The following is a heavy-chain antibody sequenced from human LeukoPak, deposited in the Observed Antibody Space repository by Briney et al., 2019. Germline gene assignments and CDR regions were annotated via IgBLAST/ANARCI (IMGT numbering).Heavy chain of an antibody. CDR2: ISSSSSYI. V-gene: IGHV3-21*04. CDR1: GFTFSSYS. Sequence: GGSLRLSCAASGFTFSSYSMNWVRQAPGKGLEWVSSISSSSSYIYYADSVKGRFTISRDNAKNSLYLQMNSLRAEDTAVYYCAKDHGSLGSGLNWGQGTLVTVSS. J-gene: IGHJ4*02. CDR3: AKDHGSLGSGLN. D-gene: IGHD3-10*01.